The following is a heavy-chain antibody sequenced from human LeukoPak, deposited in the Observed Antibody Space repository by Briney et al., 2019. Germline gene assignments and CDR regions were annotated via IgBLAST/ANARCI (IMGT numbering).Heavy chain of an antibody. CDR1: GFTFSNFW. CDR2: IHPEGNEK. V-gene: IGHV3-7*01. J-gene: IGHJ3*02. Sequence: GGSLRLSCAVSGFTFSNFWMSWVRQAPGRGLEWVANIHPEGNEKYHVESVKGRFTISRDNAKNSLFLQMNGLRAEDTAVYYCARRRGSYFDAFDIWGQGTMVTVSS. D-gene: IGHD1-26*01. CDR3: ARRRGSYFDAFDI.